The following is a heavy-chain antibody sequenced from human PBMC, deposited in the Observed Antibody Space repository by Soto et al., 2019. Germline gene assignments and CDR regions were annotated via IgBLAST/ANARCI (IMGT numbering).Heavy chain of an antibody. CDR2: ISYDGSNK. V-gene: IGHV3-30*18. CDR3: AKDPRRAWIQLWLLGLGFDY. D-gene: IGHD5-18*01. Sequence: GSLRLSCAASGFTFSSYGMHWVRQAPGKGLEWVAVISYDGSNKYYADSVKGRFTISRDNSKNTLYLQMNSLRAEDTAVYYCAKDPRRAWIQLWLLGLGFDYWGQGTLVTVSS. CDR1: GFTFSSYG. J-gene: IGHJ4*02.